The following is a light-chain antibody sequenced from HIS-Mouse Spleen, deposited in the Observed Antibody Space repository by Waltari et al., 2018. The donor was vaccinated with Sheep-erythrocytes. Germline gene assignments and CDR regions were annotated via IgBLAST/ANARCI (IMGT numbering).Light chain of an antibody. CDR3: QQYNSYPLT. CDR2: KAS. Sequence: DIQMTQSPSTLSASVGARVTITCRASQSISSWLAWYQQKPGKAPKLLINKASSLESGVPSRFSGSGSGTEFTLTISSLQPDDFATYYCQQYNSYPLTFGGGTKVEIK. CDR1: QSISSW. J-gene: IGKJ4*01. V-gene: IGKV1-5*03.